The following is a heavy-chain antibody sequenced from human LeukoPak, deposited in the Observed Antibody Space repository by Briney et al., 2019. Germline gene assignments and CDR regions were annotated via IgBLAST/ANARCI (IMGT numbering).Heavy chain of an antibody. J-gene: IGHJ3*02. D-gene: IGHD2-15*01. CDR3: ARAVSLPDIVVVVAASRGHAFDI. CDR2: INPNSDGT. CDR1: GYTFTGYY. V-gene: IGHV1-2*02. Sequence: AAVKVSCKASGYTFTGYYIHWVRQAPGQRLEWMGWINPNSDGTNYAQKFQARVTMTRDTSISTAYMELSRLRSDDTAVYYCARAVSLPDIVVVVAASRGHAFDIWGQGTMVTVSS.